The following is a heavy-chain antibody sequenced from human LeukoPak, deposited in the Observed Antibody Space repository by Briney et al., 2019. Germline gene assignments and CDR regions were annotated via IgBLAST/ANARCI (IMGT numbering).Heavy chain of an antibody. V-gene: IGHV1-46*01. J-gene: IGHJ4*02. D-gene: IGHD5-24*01. CDR2: INPSDDDT. CDR1: GYTFTTYY. Sequence: ASVKVSCKASGYTFTTYYIYWVRRAPGQGLEWMGIINPSDDDTTYAQKLQGRVTMTRETSTSTVYMELSSLRSEDTAVYYCARVHRGDAYKYLGGYWGQGTLVTVSS. CDR3: ARVHRGDAYKYLGGY.